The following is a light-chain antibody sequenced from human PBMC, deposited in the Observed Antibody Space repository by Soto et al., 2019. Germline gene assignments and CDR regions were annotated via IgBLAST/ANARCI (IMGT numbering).Light chain of an antibody. CDR2: DAS. J-gene: IGKJ4*01. Sequence: DMQITQYPSSLSASVGDRVTITCQASQDISNYLNWYQQKPGKAPKLLIYDASNLETGVPSRFSGSGSGTDFTFTISSLQPEDIATYYCQQYDNLPLTSGGGSKLYIK. CDR3: QQYDNLPLT. CDR1: QDISNY. V-gene: IGKV1-33*01.